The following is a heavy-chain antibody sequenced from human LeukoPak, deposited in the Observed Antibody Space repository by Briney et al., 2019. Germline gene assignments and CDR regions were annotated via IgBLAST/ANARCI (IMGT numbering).Heavy chain of an antibody. CDR3: AKEPNAYSSGWYFQD. Sequence: GGSLRLSCVTSGFTFRNYGMQWVRQAPGKGLEWVAVISHDGTTTFYADSVKGRFTISRDNSKNTLDLQMDSLGAEDTAVYFCAKEPNAYSSGWYFQDWGQGTLVTVSS. V-gene: IGHV3-30*18. J-gene: IGHJ1*01. CDR2: ISHDGTTT. CDR1: GFTFRNYG. D-gene: IGHD6-25*01.